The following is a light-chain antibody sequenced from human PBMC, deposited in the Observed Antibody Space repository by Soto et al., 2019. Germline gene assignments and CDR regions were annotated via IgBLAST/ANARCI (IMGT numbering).Light chain of an antibody. Sequence: DIVLTQSPGTLSLSPGERATLSCRASQSFSSYLAWYQQKPGQAPRLLIYGASSRATGIPDRFSGSGSGTDFTLPISRLEPEDFAVYYCQQYGSSSRTFGQPTKVEI. J-gene: IGKJ1*01. CDR1: QSFSSY. V-gene: IGKV3-20*01. CDR2: GAS. CDR3: QQYGSSSRT.